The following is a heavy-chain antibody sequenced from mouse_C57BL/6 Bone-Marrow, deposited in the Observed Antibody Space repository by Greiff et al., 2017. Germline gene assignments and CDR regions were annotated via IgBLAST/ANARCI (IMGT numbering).Heavy chain of an antibody. CDR2: INPYNGGT. V-gene: IGHV1-19*01. CDR3: VIAVVTYPMDY. CDR1: GYTFTDYY. J-gene: IGHJ4*01. Sequence: VQLQQPGPVLVKPGASVKMSCKASGYTFTDYYMNWVKQSPGQSLEWIGVINPYNGGTSYNQKFKGKATLTVDKSSSTAYMELNSLTPEDSAVXYCVIAVVTYPMDYWGEGTSGTVSS. D-gene: IGHD1-1*01.